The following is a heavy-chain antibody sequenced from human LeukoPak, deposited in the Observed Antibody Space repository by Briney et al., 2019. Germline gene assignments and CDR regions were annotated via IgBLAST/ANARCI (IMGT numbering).Heavy chain of an antibody. V-gene: IGHV3-23*01. D-gene: IGHD2-2*01. J-gene: IGHJ6*02. Sequence: GGSLRLSCAASGFTFSSYAMSWVRQAPGKGLEWVSAISGSGGSTYYADSVRGRFTISRDNSKNTLYLQMNSLRAENTAVYYCAKMRHCSSTSCYSRGNGMDVWGQGTTVTVSS. CDR1: GFTFSSYA. CDR2: ISGSGGST. CDR3: AKMRHCSSTSCYSRGNGMDV.